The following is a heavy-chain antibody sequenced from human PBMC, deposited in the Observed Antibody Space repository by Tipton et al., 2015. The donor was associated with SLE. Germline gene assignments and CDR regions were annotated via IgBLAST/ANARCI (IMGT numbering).Heavy chain of an antibody. V-gene: IGHV3-48*03. CDR2: ISSSSSTI. J-gene: IGHJ3*02. CDR3: ARVMNYDFWSGRFDAFDI. D-gene: IGHD3-3*01. Sequence: SLRLSCAASGFTFSSYEMNWVRQVPGKGLEWVSYISSSSSTIYYADSAKGRFTISRDNAKNSLYLQMNSLRAEDTAVYYCARVMNYDFWSGRFDAFDIWGQGTMVTVSS. CDR1: GFTFSSYE.